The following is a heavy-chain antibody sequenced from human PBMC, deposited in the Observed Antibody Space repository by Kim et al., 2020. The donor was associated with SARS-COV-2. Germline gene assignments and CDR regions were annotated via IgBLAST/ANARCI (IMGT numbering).Heavy chain of an antibody. CDR2: ISWNSGSI. CDR1: GFTFDDYA. CDR3: AKDISSSWYGAFDY. Sequence: GGSLRLSCAASGFTFDDYAMHWVRQAPGKGLEWVSGISWNSGSIGYADSVKGRFTISRDNAKNSLYLQMNSLRAEDTALYYCAKDISSSWYGAFDYWGQG. J-gene: IGHJ4*02. V-gene: IGHV3-9*01. D-gene: IGHD6-13*01.